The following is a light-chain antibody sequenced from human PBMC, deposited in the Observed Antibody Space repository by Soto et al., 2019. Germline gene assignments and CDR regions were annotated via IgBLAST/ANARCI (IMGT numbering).Light chain of an antibody. CDR3: QQYGSSPRT. CDR1: QSVSSNF. Sequence: EIVLTQSPGTLSLSPGERATLSCRASQSVSSNFLAWYQQKPGQAPRLLIHGASNRATGIPDRFSGSGSGTDFTLTISRLEPEDFVVYYCQQYGSSPRTFGQGTKVDIK. V-gene: IGKV3-20*01. J-gene: IGKJ1*01. CDR2: GAS.